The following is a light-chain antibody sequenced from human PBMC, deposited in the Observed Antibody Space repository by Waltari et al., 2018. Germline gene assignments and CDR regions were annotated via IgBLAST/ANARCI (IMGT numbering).Light chain of an antibody. V-gene: IGLV3-21*01. Sequence: SYVLTQPPSVAVAPGETARVTCGGNNIECKSVHWYHQKPGQAPVLVISYDNDRPSGIPERFPGSNSGDTATLTITGVEAGDEADYYCQVWDANTNPGVFGTGTEVTVL. CDR3: QVWDANTNPGV. CDR2: YDN. CDR1: NIECKS. J-gene: IGLJ1*01.